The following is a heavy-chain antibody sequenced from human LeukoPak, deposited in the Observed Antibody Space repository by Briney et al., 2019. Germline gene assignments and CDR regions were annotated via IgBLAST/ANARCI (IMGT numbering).Heavy chain of an antibody. Sequence: GGSLRLSCAASGFTFSSYAMHWVRQAPGKGLEWVAVISYDGSNKYYADSVKGRFTISRDNSKNTLYLQMNSLRAEDTAVYYCARDGVFGVVITAYYFDYWGQGTLVTVSS. J-gene: IGHJ4*02. CDR1: GFTFSSYA. CDR2: ISYDGSNK. V-gene: IGHV3-30-3*01. D-gene: IGHD3-3*01. CDR3: ARDGVFGVVITAYYFDY.